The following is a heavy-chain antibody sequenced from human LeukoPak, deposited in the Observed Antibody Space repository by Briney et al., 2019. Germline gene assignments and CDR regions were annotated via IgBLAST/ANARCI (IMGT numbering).Heavy chain of an antibody. Sequence: VKPGGSLRLSCAASGFTFSSYGMSWVRQAPGKGLEWVSAISGSGGSTYYADSVKGRFTISRDNSKNTLYLQMNSLGAEDTAVYYCAKRSSGWYEDYYYYVDVWGKGTTVTISS. J-gene: IGHJ6*03. V-gene: IGHV3-23*01. CDR1: GFTFSSYG. CDR2: ISGSGGST. CDR3: AKRSSGWYEDYYYYVDV. D-gene: IGHD6-19*01.